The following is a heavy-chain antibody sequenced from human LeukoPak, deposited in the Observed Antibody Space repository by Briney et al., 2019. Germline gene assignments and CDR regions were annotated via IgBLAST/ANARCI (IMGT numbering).Heavy chain of an antibody. CDR1: GFTFSSYA. V-gene: IGHV3-23*01. J-gene: IGHJ5*02. D-gene: IGHD3-10*01. CDR3: AKGRGSP. CDR2: IRGSGDST. Sequence: GALRLSCACSGFTFSSYAMSWVRQAPGAGLEWVSAIRGSGDSTYYADSVKGRFTISRDNSKNTLYLHMNSRRSEDTAVYYCAKGRGSPWGQGTLVTVSS.